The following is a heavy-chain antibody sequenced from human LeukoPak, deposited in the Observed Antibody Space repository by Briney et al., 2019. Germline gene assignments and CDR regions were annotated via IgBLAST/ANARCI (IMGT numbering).Heavy chain of an antibody. Sequence: GGSLRLSCAASGFTFRDYYMSWIRQAPGKGLEWVSYISSSGSTIYYADSVKGRFTISRDNAKNSLYLQMNSLRAEDTAVYYCARTQAGHYYYYYMDVWGKGTTVTVSS. V-gene: IGHV3-11*01. CDR1: GFTFRDYY. J-gene: IGHJ6*03. CDR3: ARTQAGHYYYYYMDV. CDR2: ISSSGSTI.